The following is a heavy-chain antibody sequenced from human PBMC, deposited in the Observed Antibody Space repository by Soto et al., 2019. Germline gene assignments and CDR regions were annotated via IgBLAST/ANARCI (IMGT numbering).Heavy chain of an antibody. CDR3: ARGGISGYCSSTSCYNYFDY. D-gene: IGHD2-2*02. CDR2: INHSGST. Sequence: PSETLSLTCAVYGGSFSGYYWSWFRQPPGKGLEWIGEINHSGSTNYNPSLKSRVTISVDTSKNQFSLKLSPVTAADTAVYYCARGGISGYCSSTSCYNYFDYWGQGTLVTVSS. CDR1: GGSFSGYY. J-gene: IGHJ4*02. V-gene: IGHV4-34*01.